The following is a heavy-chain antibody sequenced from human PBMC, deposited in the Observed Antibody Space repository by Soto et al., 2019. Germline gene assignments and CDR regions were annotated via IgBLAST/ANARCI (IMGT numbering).Heavy chain of an antibody. D-gene: IGHD3-22*01. J-gene: IGHJ5*02. CDR2: ISSSSSYI. Sequence: EVQLVESGGGLVKPGGSLRLSCAASGFTFSSYSMNWVRQAPGKGLEWVSSISSSSSYIYYADSVKGRFTISRDNAKNSLYLQMNSLRAEDTAVYYCARDQYYYDSSGYSSWFDPWGQGTLVTVSS. CDR1: GFTFSSYS. CDR3: ARDQYYYDSSGYSSWFDP. V-gene: IGHV3-21*01.